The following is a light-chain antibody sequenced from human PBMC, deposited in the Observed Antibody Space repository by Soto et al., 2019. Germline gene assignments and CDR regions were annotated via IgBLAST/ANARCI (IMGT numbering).Light chain of an antibody. CDR3: SSYTTSSVWM. J-gene: IGLJ3*02. V-gene: IGLV2-14*01. CDR2: EVT. CDR1: SNDVGGYNY. Sequence: QSALTQPASVSGSPGQSITISCTGTSNDVGGYNYVSWYQQHPGKAPKLMISEVTNRPSGVSDRFSGSKSGNTASLTISGLQAEDEADYYCSSYTTSSVWMFGGATKLTVL.